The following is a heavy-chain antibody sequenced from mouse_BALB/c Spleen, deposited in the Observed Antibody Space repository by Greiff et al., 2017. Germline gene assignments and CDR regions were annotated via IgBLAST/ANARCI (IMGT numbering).Heavy chain of an antibody. V-gene: IGHV5-6-2*01. CDR1: GFTFSSYY. Sequence: EVKVVESGGGLVKLGGSLKLSCAASGFTFSSYYMSWVRQTPEKRLELVAAINSNGGSTYYPDTVKGRFTISRDNAKNTLYLQMSSLKSEDTALYYCARHESYGSPFDYWGQGTTLTVSS. CDR2: INSNGGST. J-gene: IGHJ2*01. D-gene: IGHD1-1*01. CDR3: ARHESYGSPFDY.